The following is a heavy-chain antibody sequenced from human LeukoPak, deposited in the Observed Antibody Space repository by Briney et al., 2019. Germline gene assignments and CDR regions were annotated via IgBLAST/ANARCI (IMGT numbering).Heavy chain of an antibody. D-gene: IGHD1-14*01. CDR2: IYYSGSNS. CDR1: GGSINNYY. CDR3: ARYFSGYNNRWYLDY. Sequence: PSETLSLTCSVSGGSINNYYWSWIRQPPGKGLEWIGYIYYSGSNSDYNPSLNSRATMSVETPKNQLSLNLRSVTAADTAVYYCARYFSGYNNRWYLDYWGQGTLVTVSS. J-gene: IGHJ4*02. V-gene: IGHV4-59*08.